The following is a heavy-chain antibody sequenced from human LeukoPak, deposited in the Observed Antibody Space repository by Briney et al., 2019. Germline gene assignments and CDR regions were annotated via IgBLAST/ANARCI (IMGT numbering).Heavy chain of an antibody. CDR1: GGSISSYY. CDR3: ARDSGSYSYYYYGMDV. Sequence: SETLSLTCTVSGGSISSYYWSWIRQPAGKGLEWIGRIYTSGSTNYNPSLKSRVTMSVDTSKNQFSLKLSSVTAADTAVYYCARDSGSYSYYYYGMDVWGQGTTVTVSS. CDR2: IYTSGST. J-gene: IGHJ6*02. V-gene: IGHV4-4*07. D-gene: IGHD1-26*01.